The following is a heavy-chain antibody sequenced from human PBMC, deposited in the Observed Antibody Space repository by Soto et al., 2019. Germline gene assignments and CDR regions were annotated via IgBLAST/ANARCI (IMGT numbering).Heavy chain of an antibody. CDR1: GFTVSDSF. J-gene: IGHJ4*02. D-gene: IGHD2-21*02. CDR2: IYGGGST. V-gene: IGHV3-66*01. CDR3: AYVTFDY. Sequence: EVPLVESGGGLVQSGESLRLSCAASGFTVSDSFMSWVRQAPGKGLEWVSVIYGGGSTNYADSVKGRFTISRDNSKNTLYLQMNSLRAEDTAVYYCAYVTFDYWGQGTLVTVSS.